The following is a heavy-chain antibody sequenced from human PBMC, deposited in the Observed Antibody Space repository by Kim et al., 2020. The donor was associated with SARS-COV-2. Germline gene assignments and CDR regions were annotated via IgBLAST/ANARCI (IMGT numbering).Heavy chain of an antibody. CDR1: GDSISSTYYY. CDR2: IYYTGST. D-gene: IGHD2-15*01. J-gene: IGHJ4*02. CDR3: ARVANIVDY. Sequence: SETLSLTCTVSGDSISSTYYYWGWIRQPPGKGLEWIGSIYYTGSTYYNPSLKSRVTISVDTSKKQFSLKLTSVTAADTAVYYCARVANIVDYWGQGTLVTVSS. V-gene: IGHV4-39*01.